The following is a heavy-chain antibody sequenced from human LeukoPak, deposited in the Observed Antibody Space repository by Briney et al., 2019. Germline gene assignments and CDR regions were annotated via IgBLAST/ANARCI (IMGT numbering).Heavy chain of an antibody. CDR1: GFTFSSYG. CDR3: ARGIWETNSVAFDL. Sequence: PGGSLRLSCAASGFTFSSYGMHWVRQAPGKGLEWVAVISYDGSNKYYADSVKGRFTISRDNSKNTLYLQINGLTSEDTAVYSCARGIWETNSVAFDLWGQGTMVIVS. J-gene: IGHJ3*01. D-gene: IGHD3-16*01. CDR2: ISYDGSNK. V-gene: IGHV3-30*03.